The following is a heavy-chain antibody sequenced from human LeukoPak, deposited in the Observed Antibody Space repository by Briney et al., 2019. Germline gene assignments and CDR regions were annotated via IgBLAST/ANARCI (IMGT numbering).Heavy chain of an antibody. CDR3: ARASMVRGVIDAFDI. CDR2: INPNSGGT. CDR1: GYTFTGYY. V-gene: IGHV1-2*02. Sequence: ASVKVSCTASGYTFTGYYMHWVRQAPGQGLEWLGWINPNSGGTNYAQKFQGRVTMTRDTSISTAYMELSRLRSDDTAVYYCARASMVRGVIDAFDIWGQGTMVTVSS. D-gene: IGHD3-10*01. J-gene: IGHJ3*02.